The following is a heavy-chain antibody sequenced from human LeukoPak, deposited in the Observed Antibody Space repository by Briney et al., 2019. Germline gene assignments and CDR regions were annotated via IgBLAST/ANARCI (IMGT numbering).Heavy chain of an antibody. Sequence: PGGSLRPSCAASGFTFSNYEMNWVRQAPGKGLEWVSLIGTSGTTIYYADSVKGRFSISRDNAKNSLYLQMNSLRAEDTAVYYCARSFDIWGQGTMVTVSS. CDR3: ARSFDI. V-gene: IGHV3-48*03. J-gene: IGHJ3*02. CDR1: GFTFSNYE. CDR2: IGTSGTTI.